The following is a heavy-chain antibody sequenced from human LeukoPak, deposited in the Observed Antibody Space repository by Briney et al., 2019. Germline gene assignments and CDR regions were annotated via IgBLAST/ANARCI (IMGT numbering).Heavy chain of an antibody. J-gene: IGHJ4*02. D-gene: IGHD5-24*01. CDR1: GGTFSSYA. Sequence: ASVKVSCNASGGTFSSYAISWVRQAPGQGLEWMGGIIPIFGTANYAQKFQGRVTITADESTSTAYMELSSLRSEDTAVYYCARGGDGYNQYYFDYWGQGTLVTVSS. V-gene: IGHV1-69*13. CDR3: ARGGDGYNQYYFDY. CDR2: IIPIFGTA.